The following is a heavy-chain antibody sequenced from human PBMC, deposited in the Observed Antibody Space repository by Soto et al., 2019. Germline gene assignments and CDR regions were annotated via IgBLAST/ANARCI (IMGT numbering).Heavy chain of an antibody. Sequence: SETLSLTCAVYGGSFSGYYWSWIRQPPGKGLEWIGEINHSGSTNYNPSLKSRVTISVDTSKNQFSLKLSSVTAADTAVYYCARARPASLYCSSTSCYPARRVSYMDVWGKGTTVTAP. V-gene: IGHV4-34*01. CDR2: INHSGST. D-gene: IGHD2-2*01. J-gene: IGHJ6*03. CDR1: GGSFSGYY. CDR3: ARARPASLYCSSTSCYPARRVSYMDV.